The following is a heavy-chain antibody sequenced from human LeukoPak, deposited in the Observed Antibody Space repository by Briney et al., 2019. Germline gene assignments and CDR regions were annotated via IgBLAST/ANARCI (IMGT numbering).Heavy chain of an antibody. CDR2: ISSSSSYI. CDR3: ATHSSGWYLRSQIDY. CDR1: GFTFSSYS. Sequence: GGSLRLSCAASGFTFSSYSMNWVRQAPGKGLEWVSSISSSSSYIYYADSVKGRFTISRDNAKNSLYLQMNSLRAEDTALYYCATHSSGWYLRSQIDYWGQGTLVTVSS. J-gene: IGHJ4*02. V-gene: IGHV3-21*04. D-gene: IGHD6-19*01.